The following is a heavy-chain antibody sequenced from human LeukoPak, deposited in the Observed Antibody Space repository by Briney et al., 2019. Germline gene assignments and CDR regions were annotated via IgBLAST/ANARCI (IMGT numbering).Heavy chain of an antibody. CDR1: GFTFSSHW. CDR2: INTDGSTT. J-gene: IGHJ6*03. D-gene: IGHD4-11*01. V-gene: IGHV3-74*01. Sequence: PGGSLRLSCAASGFTFSSHWMHWVRQAPGKGLVWVSRINTDGSTTTYADSVKGRFTVSRDNAKNSLYLQMNSLRAEDTAVYYCARDQVAVTTVPYYYYYYYMDVWGKGTTVTVSS. CDR3: ARDQVAVTTVPYYYYYYYMDV.